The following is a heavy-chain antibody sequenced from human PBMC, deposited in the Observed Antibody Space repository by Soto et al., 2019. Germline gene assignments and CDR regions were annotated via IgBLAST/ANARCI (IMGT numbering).Heavy chain of an antibody. Sequence: ASVKVSCKASGYTFTSYGISWVRQAPGQGLEWMGIINPSGGSTSYAQKFQGRVTMTRDTSTSTVYMELSSLRSEDTAVYYCARDRIAAAGTFYYYYGMDVWGQGTTVTVSS. CDR3: ARDRIAAAGTFYYYYGMDV. D-gene: IGHD6-13*01. CDR1: GYTFTSYG. J-gene: IGHJ6*02. V-gene: IGHV1-46*03. CDR2: INPSGGST.